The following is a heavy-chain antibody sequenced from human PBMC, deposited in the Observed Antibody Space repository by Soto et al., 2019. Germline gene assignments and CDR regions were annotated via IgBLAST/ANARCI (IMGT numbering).Heavy chain of an antibody. J-gene: IGHJ6*02. CDR1: GFAFSTYA. CDR3: AKVTKRAAAGRYEYYKYGMDV. V-gene: IGHV3-23*01. CDR2: ISGSGGSS. Sequence: GGSLRLSFAASGFAFSTYAMTWVRQAPGKGLEWVSVISGSGGSSYYADSVKGRFTISRDNSKNTLFLQMNGLRAEDTAVYYCAKVTKRAAAGRYEYYKYGMDVWGQGTTVTVSS. D-gene: IGHD6-13*01.